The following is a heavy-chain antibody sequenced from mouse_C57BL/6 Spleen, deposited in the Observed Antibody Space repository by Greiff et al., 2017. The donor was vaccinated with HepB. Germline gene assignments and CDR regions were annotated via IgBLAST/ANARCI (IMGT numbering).Heavy chain of an antibody. D-gene: IGHD1-1*01. CDR3: TREKVANDYYAMDD. CDR2: ISSGGDYI. Sequence: EVMLVESGEGLVKPGGSLKLSCAASGFTFSSYAMSWVRQTPEKRLEWVAYISSGGDYIYYADTVKGRVTISTDNARNTLYLQMSSLKSEDTAMYYCTREKVANDYYAMDDWGQGTSVTVSS. V-gene: IGHV5-9-1*02. CDR1: GFTFSSYA. J-gene: IGHJ4*01.